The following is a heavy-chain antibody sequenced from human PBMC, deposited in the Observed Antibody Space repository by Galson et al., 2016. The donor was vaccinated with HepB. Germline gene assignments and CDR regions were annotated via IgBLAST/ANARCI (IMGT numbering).Heavy chain of an antibody. Sequence: SLRLSCAASGFTFSSYAMHWVRQAPGKGLEWVAVISFDGRNKYYADSVKGRFTISRDNSKNTLYLQMNSLRAEDTAVYCCARAKFDYSDYEAADYWGRGTLVTVSS. V-gene: IGHV3-30-3*01. J-gene: IGHJ4*02. CDR1: GFTFSSYA. CDR2: ISFDGRNK. D-gene: IGHD4-11*01. CDR3: ARAKFDYSDYEAADY.